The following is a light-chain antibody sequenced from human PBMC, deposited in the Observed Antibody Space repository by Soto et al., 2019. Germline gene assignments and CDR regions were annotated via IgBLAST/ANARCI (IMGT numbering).Light chain of an antibody. J-gene: IGKJ1*01. CDR3: QVYNNRPSWT. CDR1: QSVSYSY. CDR2: GAS. V-gene: IGKV3-15*01. Sequence: DIVLTQSPCTLSVSPGERATLSCRASQSVSYSYLAWYQRKPGQAPRLLIYGASTRATGIPVRFSGSTSGTEFTLPIISLQSEDVALYYCQVYNNRPSWTFGQGTKVDIK.